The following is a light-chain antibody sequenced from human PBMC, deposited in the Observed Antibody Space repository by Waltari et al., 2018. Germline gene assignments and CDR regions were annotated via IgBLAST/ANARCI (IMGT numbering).Light chain of an antibody. Sequence: DVVLTQSPLSLPVTLGQPASISCKSSQSLVHSDGNTYLAWFHQRPGQSPRRLIYKVSNRESGVPDRFSASGSGTDFTLKISRVEAEDVGVYYFMQGTHWPLTFGGGTKVEMK. CDR1: QSLVHSDGNTY. J-gene: IGKJ4*01. CDR2: KVS. CDR3: MQGTHWPLT. V-gene: IGKV2-30*02.